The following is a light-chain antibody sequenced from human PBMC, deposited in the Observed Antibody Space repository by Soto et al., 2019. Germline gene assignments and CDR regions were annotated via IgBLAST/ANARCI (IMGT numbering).Light chain of an antibody. CDR3: SSYTSIPAHV. CDR1: RSDVGGYNS. V-gene: IGLV2-14*01. Sequence: QSVLTQPASVSGSPGQSITISCTGPRSDVGGYNSVSWYQQHPGKVPKIMIYDVSIRPSGVPDRFSGSKSGNTGSLTIAGLQAEDEADYYCSSYTSIPAHVFGTGTKLTVL. J-gene: IGLJ1*01. CDR2: DVS.